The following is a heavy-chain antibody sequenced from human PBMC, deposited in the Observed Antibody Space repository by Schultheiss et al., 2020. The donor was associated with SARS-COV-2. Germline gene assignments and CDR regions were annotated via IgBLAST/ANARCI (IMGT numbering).Heavy chain of an antibody. CDR2: INHSGST. D-gene: IGHD1-26*01. V-gene: IGHV4-59*01. Sequence: SETLSLTCTVSGGSISSYYWSWIRQPPGKGLEWIGEINHSGSTNYNPSLKSRVTISVDTSKNQLSLKLSSVTAADTAVYYCAGGVGATVRFAYWGQGTLVTVSS. J-gene: IGHJ4*02. CDR3: AGGVGATVRFAY. CDR1: GGSISSYY.